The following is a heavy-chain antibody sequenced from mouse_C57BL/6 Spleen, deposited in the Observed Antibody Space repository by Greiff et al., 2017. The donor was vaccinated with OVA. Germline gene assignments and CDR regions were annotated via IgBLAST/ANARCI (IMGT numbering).Heavy chain of an antibody. CDR1: GFTFSSYG. V-gene: IGHV5-6*02. J-gene: IGHJ1*03. CDR2: ISSGGSYT. D-gene: IGHD2-4*01. Sequence: DVKLVESGGDLVKPGGSLKLSCAASGFTFSSYGMSWVRQTPDKRLEWVATISSGGSYTYYPDSVKGRFTISRYNAKNTLYLQMSSLKSEDTAMYYCASRGYYDYDGSYWYFDVWGTGTTVTVSS. CDR3: ASRGYYDYDGSYWYFDV.